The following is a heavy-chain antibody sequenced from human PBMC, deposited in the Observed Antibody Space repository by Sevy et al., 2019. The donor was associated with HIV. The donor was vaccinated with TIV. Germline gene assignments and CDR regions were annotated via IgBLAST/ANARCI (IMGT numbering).Heavy chain of an antibody. CDR2: ISSSSNYI. Sequence: GGSLRLSCAASGFTFSTYTMNWVRQAPGKGLEWVSSISSSSNYIYYADSLKGRFTISRDNAKNSVYLQMNRLRAEDTAVYYCARPYGSGRWEAFDIWGQGTMVTVSS. J-gene: IGHJ3*02. CDR1: GFTFSTYT. CDR3: ARPYGSGRWEAFDI. V-gene: IGHV3-21*01. D-gene: IGHD3-10*01.